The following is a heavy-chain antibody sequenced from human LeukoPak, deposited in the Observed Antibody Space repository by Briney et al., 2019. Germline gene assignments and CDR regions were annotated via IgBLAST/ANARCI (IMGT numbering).Heavy chain of an antibody. CDR1: GYTFTSYG. CDR3: ARVVTIFGVAIHGHFDY. CDR2: ISAYNGNT. D-gene: IGHD3-3*01. V-gene: IGHV1-18*01. Sequence: GASVTVSCKASGYTFTSYGISWVRQAPGQGLEWMGWISAYNGNTNYAQKLQGRVTMTTDTSTSTAYMELRSLRSDDTAVYYCARVVTIFGVAIHGHFDYWGQGTLVTVSS. J-gene: IGHJ4*02.